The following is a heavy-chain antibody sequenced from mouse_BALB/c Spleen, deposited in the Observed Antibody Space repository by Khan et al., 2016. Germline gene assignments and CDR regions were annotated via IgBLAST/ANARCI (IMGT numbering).Heavy chain of an antibody. CDR2: INTETGEP. J-gene: IGHJ3*01. Sequence: QIQLVQSGPELKKPGETVKISCKASGYTFTDYSMHWVKQAPGKGLKWMGWINTETGEPTYADDFKGRFAFSLETSASTAYLQINNLKNEDRATYFCAPITTVPFAYWGQGTLVTVSA. D-gene: IGHD1-1*01. CDR1: GYTFTDYS. CDR3: APITTVPFAY. V-gene: IGHV9-2-1*01.